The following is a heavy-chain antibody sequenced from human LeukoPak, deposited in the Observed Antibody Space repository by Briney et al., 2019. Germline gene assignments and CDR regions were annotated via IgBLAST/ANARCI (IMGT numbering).Heavy chain of an antibody. CDR2: INPDGNEK. Sequence: GGSLRLSCAVSGLTFSSSWMDWVRQAPGKGLEWVASINPDGNEKYSADSVKGRFTISRDNAENSLYLQMNSLRVEDTAFYYCARDLAYSRLDYWGQGMLVTVSS. CDR3: ARDLAYSRLDY. CDR1: GLTFSSSW. J-gene: IGHJ4*02. V-gene: IGHV3-7*01. D-gene: IGHD5-18*01.